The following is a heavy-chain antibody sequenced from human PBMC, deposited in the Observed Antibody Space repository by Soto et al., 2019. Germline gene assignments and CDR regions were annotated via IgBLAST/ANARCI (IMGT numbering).Heavy chain of an antibody. Sequence: SETLSLTCAVSGDSISSGGYSWSWIRQPPGKGLEWIGYIYHSGSTYYNPSLKSRVTISVDRSRNQFSLKLTSVTAADTAVYYCARVPVPWGQGTLVTVSS. CDR2: IYHSGST. J-gene: IGHJ5*02. CDR3: ARVPVP. D-gene: IGHD4-17*01. CDR1: GDSISSGGYS. V-gene: IGHV4-30-2*01.